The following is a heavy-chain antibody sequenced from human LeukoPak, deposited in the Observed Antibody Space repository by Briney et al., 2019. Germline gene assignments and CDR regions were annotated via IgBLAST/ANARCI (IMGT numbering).Heavy chain of an antibody. CDR2: ISRSGSTI. Sequence: RGSLTLSCAASGFSFSDYYMRWIRQAPGDGIEWVSYISRSGSTIYYPDSVKGRFTISRDNAKNSLYLQMNSLRAEDTAVYYCARDRRDAFDIWGQGTMVTVSS. V-gene: IGHV3-11*01. CDR1: GFSFSDYY. J-gene: IGHJ3*02. CDR3: ARDRRDAFDI.